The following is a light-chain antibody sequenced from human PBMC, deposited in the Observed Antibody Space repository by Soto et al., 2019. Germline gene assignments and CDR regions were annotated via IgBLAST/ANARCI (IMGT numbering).Light chain of an antibody. CDR2: DAS. V-gene: IGKV3-15*01. CDR1: EGVGLK. Sequence: EIVMTQSPATLSVSPGERVTLSCRASEGVGLKLAWYQLKPGLPPRLLFYDASTRATGLPARFSGSGAGTEFTLSISSLQSEDFATYYYQHYSDSPTFGQGTKVDI. CDR3: QHYSDSPT. J-gene: IGKJ1*01.